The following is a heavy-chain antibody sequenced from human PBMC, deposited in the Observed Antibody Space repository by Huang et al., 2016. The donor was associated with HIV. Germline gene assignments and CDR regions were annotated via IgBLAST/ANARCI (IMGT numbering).Heavy chain of an antibody. CDR3: ARTGVAVSDDPEYFQH. J-gene: IGHJ1*01. Sequence: LQESGPGLVGPSETLSLTCAVSGDSINSNTFYWGWIRRPPGKALEWIGSISYRGTTYYNPALKRRARIAVDASKNRIFLHLRSVTAADTGVYYCARTGVAVSDDPEYFQHWGQGALVTIS. D-gene: IGHD3-3*01. V-gene: IGHV4-39*02. CDR2: ISYRGTT. CDR1: GDSINSNTFY.